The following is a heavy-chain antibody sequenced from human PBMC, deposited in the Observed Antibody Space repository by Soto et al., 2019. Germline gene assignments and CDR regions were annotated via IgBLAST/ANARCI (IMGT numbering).Heavy chain of an antibody. V-gene: IGHV1-3*01. CDR2: INAGNGNT. CDR3: ARSIVVVTALDY. D-gene: IGHD2-21*02. J-gene: IGHJ4*02. CDR1: GYTFTSYG. Sequence: ASVKVSCKASGYTFTSYGISWVRQAPGQRLEWMGWINAGNGNTKNAQKLQGRVTITRDTSASTAYMELSSLRSEDTAVYYCARSIVVVTALDYWGQGTLVTVSS.